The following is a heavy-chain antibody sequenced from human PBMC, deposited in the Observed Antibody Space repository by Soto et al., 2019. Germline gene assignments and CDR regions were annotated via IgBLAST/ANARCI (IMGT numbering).Heavy chain of an antibody. CDR2: IYWDDDG. CDR3: AHRSTTTFDY. CDR1: GFSLSTSGVS. J-gene: IGHJ4*02. Sequence: QITLKESGPPLVKPTQPLTLTCTLSGFSLSTSGVSVGWIRQPPGKALEWLALIYWDDDGRYSPSLRSRLTISKDTSRNQVVLTMTNMDPVDTATYYCAHRSTTTFDYWGQGTLVTVSS. D-gene: IGHD1-26*01. V-gene: IGHV2-5*02.